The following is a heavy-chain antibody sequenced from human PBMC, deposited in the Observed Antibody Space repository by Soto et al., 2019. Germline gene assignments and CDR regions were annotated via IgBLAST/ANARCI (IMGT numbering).Heavy chain of an antibody. CDR3: ARVFLDTAMVPVGYFDY. CDR2: IYYSGST. Sequence: KSSETLSLTCTVSGGSISSGGYYWSWIRQHPGKGLEWIGYIYYSGSTYYNPSLKSRVTISVDTSKNQFSLKLSSVTAADTAVYYCARVFLDTAMVPVGYFDYWGQGTLVTVSS. J-gene: IGHJ4*02. V-gene: IGHV4-31*03. CDR1: GGSISSGGYY. D-gene: IGHD5-18*01.